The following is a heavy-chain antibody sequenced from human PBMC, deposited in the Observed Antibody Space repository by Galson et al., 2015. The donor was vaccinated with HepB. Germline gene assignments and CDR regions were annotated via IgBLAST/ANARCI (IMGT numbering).Heavy chain of an antibody. V-gene: IGHV1-69*13. CDR3: ASDRGLSDALGI. J-gene: IGHJ3*02. Sequence: SVKVSCKASGGTFSRYAISWVRQAPGQGLERMGGIIPIFGTANYAQKFQGRVTITADESTSTAYMQLSSLRSEDTAVYYCASDRGLSDALGIWGQGTMVTVSS. CDR2: IIPIFGTA. CDR1: GGTFSRYA. D-gene: IGHD3-10*01.